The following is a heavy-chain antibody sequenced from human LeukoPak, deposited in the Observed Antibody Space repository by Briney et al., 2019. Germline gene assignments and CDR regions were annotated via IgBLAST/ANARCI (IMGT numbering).Heavy chain of an antibody. CDR1: GFTFSNYW. Sequence: GGSLRLSCEGSGFTFSNYWMGWVRQAPGKGLQWVANIKTDGSEKYYVDSVKGRFTISRDNAKNSLYLQMNSLRAEDTAVYYCATYSSLNRREFQFWGQGTLLTVFS. J-gene: IGHJ1*01. D-gene: IGHD3-22*01. V-gene: IGHV3-7*01. CDR3: ATYSSLNRREFQF. CDR2: IKTDGSEK.